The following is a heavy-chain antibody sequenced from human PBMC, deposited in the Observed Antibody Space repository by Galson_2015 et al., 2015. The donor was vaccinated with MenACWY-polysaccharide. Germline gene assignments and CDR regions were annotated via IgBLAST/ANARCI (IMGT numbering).Heavy chain of an antibody. CDR3: ARERWVRGVFLDQ. D-gene: IGHD3-10*01. Sequence: SLRLSCAASGFTFSNFWMSWVRQAPGKELEWVASIKQDGSEKYLVDSVKGRFTISRDNAENSLFLQMNSLRAEDTAVYYRARERWVRGVFLDQWGQGTLVTVSA. CDR1: GFTFSNFW. J-gene: IGHJ4*02. CDR2: IKQDGSEK. V-gene: IGHV3-7*01.